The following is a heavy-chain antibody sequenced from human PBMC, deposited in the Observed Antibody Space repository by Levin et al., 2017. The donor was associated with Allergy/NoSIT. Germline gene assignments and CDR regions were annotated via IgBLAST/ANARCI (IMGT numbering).Heavy chain of an antibody. V-gene: IGHV4-39*01. CDR2: IYYSGST. CDR3: ASIPTVSNYYGMDG. J-gene: IGHJ6*02. D-gene: IGHD4-17*01. CDR1: GGSISSSSYY. Sequence: SETLSLTCTVSGGSISSSSYYWGWIRQPPGKGLEWIGSIYYSGSTYYNPSLKSRVTISVDTSKNQFSLKLSSVTAADTAVYYCASIPTVSNYYGMDGWGQGTTVTVSS.